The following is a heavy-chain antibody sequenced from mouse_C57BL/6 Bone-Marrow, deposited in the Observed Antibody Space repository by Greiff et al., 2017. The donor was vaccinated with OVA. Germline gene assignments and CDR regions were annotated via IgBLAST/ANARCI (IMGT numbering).Heavy chain of an antibody. CDR3: ADQYYFDY. J-gene: IGHJ2*01. CDR2: IYPGDGDT. CDR1: GYAFSSSW. V-gene: IGHV1-82*01. Sequence: QVQLKESGPELVKPGASVKISCKASGYAFSSSWMNWVKQRPGKGLEWIGRIYPGDGDTNYNGKFKGKATLTADKSDSTAYMQLSILPAEDSAVYFCADQYYFDYWGQGTTLTVSS.